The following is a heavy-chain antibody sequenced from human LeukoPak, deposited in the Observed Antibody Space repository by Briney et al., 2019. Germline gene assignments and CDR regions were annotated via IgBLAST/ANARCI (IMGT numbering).Heavy chain of an antibody. CDR2: INPETGDP. V-gene: IGHV1-2*02. CDR1: GHTFTVYY. J-gene: IGHJ4*02. CDR3: ARDPTRGDLSVY. Sequence: ASVKVSCKASGHTFTVYYIHWVRQAPGQGLEWMGWINPETGDPYYGQKFLGRVTMTRDTSISTAYMELSRLTYDDMAVYYCARDPTRGDLSVYWGQGSLVTVSS. D-gene: IGHD5-12*01.